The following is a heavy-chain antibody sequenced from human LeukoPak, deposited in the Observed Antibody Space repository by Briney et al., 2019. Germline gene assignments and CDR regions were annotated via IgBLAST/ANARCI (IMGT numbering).Heavy chain of an antibody. V-gene: IGHV4-34*01. J-gene: IGHJ4*02. CDR1: GGSFSGYY. CDR3: ARGIVGANYYFDY. CDR2: INHSGST. D-gene: IGHD1-26*01. Sequence: ASETLSLTCAVYGGSFSGYYWSWIRQPPGKGLEWIGEINHSGSTNYNPSLKSRVTISVDTSKNQFSLKLSSVTAADTAVYYCARGIVGANYYFDYWGQGTLVTVSS.